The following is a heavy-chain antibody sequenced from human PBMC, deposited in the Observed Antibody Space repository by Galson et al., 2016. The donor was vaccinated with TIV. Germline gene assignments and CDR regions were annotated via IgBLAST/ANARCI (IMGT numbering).Heavy chain of an antibody. CDR3: AREYYYYAMDV. Sequence: SVKVSCKASGYTFTSYGINWVRQVPGQGLEWVGWISAYNGNKNYAQMLQGRVTMTTDPSTRTAYMELRSLRSDDTAVYYCAREYYYYAMDVWGQGTTVTVSS. J-gene: IGHJ6*02. CDR1: GYTFTSYG. V-gene: IGHV1-18*01. CDR2: ISAYNGNK.